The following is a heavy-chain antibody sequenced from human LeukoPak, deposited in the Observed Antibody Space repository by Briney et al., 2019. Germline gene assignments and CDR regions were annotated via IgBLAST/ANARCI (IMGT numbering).Heavy chain of an antibody. Sequence: PGGSLRLSCAASGFTFSSYAMSWVRQAPGKGLEWVSAISGSGGSTYYADSVKGRFTISRDNSKNTLYLQMNSLRAEDTAVYYCAKFPARSGIAVKNFDYWGQGTLVTVSS. CDR2: ISGSGGST. CDR3: AKFPARSGIAVKNFDY. V-gene: IGHV3-23*01. J-gene: IGHJ4*02. D-gene: IGHD6-19*01. CDR1: GFTFSSYA.